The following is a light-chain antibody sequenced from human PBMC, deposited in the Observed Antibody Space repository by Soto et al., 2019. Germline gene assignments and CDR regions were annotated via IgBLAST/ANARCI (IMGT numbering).Light chain of an antibody. Sequence: HSALTQPASVSGSPGQSITISCTGTSSDVGAYNFVSWYQHYPDKAPKVVIYDVANRPSGVSYRFSASKSGNTASLTISGLQAEDEADYYCMSFTSSNTYVFGTGTKLTVL. CDR1: SSDVGAYNF. CDR2: DVA. CDR3: MSFTSSNTYV. V-gene: IGLV2-14*03. J-gene: IGLJ1*01.